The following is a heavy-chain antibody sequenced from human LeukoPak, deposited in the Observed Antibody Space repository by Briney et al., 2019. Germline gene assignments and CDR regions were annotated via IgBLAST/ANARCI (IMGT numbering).Heavy chain of an antibody. V-gene: IGHV3-30*02. CDR2: IRYDGINK. CDR1: GFTFTNYG. D-gene: IGHD3-9*01. CDR3: AKRGEYNILTGYRRSRLLGDY. J-gene: IGHJ4*02. Sequence: PGGSLRLSCAASGFTFTNYGMHWVRQAPGKGLEWVAFIRYDGINKYYSDSVKGRFTIPRDNAKNTLHLQMNSLRAADTAVYYCAKRGEYNILTGYRRSRLLGDYWGQGTLVTVSS.